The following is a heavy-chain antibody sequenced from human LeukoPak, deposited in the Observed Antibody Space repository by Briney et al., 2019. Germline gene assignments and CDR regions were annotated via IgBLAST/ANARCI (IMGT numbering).Heavy chain of an antibody. CDR1: GYTFTSYD. CDR2: MNPNSGNT. J-gene: IGHJ4*02. D-gene: IGHD5-18*01. Sequence: ASVKVSCKASGYTFTSYDINWVRQATGEGLEWMGWMNPNSGNTGYAQKFQGRVAMTRNTSITTAYMELSSLRSEDTAVYYCARGLGRTAMVTRGGVRFDYWGQGTLVTVSS. CDR3: ARGLGRTAMVTRGGVRFDY. V-gene: IGHV1-8*01.